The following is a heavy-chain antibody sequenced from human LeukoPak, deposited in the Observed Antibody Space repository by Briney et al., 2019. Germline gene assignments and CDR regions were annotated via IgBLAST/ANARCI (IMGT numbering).Heavy chain of an antibody. J-gene: IGHJ4*02. CDR1: GGSISSGDYY. V-gene: IGHV4-30-4*01. CDR3: ARAGECTNGVCFTGFDY. D-gene: IGHD2-8*01. Sequence: SQTLSLTFTVSGGSISSGDYYWSWIRQPPGKGLEWIGYIYYSGSTYYNPSLKSRVTISVDTSKNQFSLKLSSVTAADTAVYYCARAGECTNGVCFTGFDYWGQGTLVTVSS. CDR2: IYYSGST.